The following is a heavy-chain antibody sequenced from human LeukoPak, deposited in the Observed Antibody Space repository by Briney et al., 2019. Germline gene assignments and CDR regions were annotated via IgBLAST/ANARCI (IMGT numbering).Heavy chain of an antibody. D-gene: IGHD5-24*01. V-gene: IGHV4-34*01. CDR3: AFSQEMADAFDT. CDR2: VNQSGST. CDR1: CGSISSYF. J-gene: IGHJ3*02. Sequence: SETLSLTCTVSCGSISSYFWSWIRQPPGKGLEWIGAVNQSGSTNYNASLKSRVTTSGAASNNRFALKLSSATAADTAVYYCAFSQEMADAFDTWGPGTMVTVSS.